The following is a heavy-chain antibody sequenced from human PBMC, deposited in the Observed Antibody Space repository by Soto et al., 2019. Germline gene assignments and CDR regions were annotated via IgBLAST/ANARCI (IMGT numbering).Heavy chain of an antibody. CDR2: IYYSGST. V-gene: IGHV4-39*01. CDR3: ARLSDYYDGPFDY. J-gene: IGHJ4*02. Sequence: SETLSLTCTVSGGSIRSSSYYWGWIRQPPGKGLEWIGSIYYSGSTYYKSSLKSRITISVDTSKNKFTLKLSSVTAEKTAVYYCARLSDYYDGPFDYWGQGTLVTVS. CDR1: GGSIRSSSYY. D-gene: IGHD3-22*01.